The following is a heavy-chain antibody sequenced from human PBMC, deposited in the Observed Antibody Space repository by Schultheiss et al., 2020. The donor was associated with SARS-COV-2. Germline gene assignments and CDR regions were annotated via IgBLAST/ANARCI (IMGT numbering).Heavy chain of an antibody. CDR2: IYYSGST. V-gene: IGHV4-39*02. Sequence: SETLSLTCTVSGGSISSSSYYWGWIRQPPGKGLEWIGSIYYSGSTYYNPSLKSRVTISVDTSKNHFSLKLTSVTAADTAVWYCARLGSYDLSANYWGQGTLVTVSS. D-gene: IGHD3/OR15-3a*01. J-gene: IGHJ4*02. CDR1: GGSISSSSYY. CDR3: ARLGSYDLSANY.